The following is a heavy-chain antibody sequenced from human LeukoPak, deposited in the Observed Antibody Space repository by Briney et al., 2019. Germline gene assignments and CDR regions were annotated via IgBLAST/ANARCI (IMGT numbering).Heavy chain of an antibody. J-gene: IGHJ4*02. CDR3: ARGRFRVLFY. Sequence: PSETLSLTCAVYGGSFSGYYWSWIRQPPGKGLEWIGEINHSGSTNYNPSLKSRVTISVDTSKNQFSLKLSSVTAADTAVYYCARGRFRVLFYWGQGTQVTVSS. V-gene: IGHV4-34*01. CDR1: GGSFSGYY. CDR2: INHSGST.